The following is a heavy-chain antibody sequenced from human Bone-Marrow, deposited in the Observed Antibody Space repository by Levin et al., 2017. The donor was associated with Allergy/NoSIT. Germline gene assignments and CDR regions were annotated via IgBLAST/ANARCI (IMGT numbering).Heavy chain of an antibody. J-gene: IGHJ3*01. D-gene: IGHD5-12*01. CDR3: ARDLKCRQGDLTFSRGYALDL. Sequence: PGGSLRLSCAASGFTFSDYYMTWIRQAPGKGPEWVAYITTLGTIIFYADSVKGRFTISRDNANNSLYLQMNSLTAEDTALYYCARDLKCRQGDLTFSRGYALDLWGRGTMVTVSS. CDR1: GFTFSDYY. V-gene: IGHV3-11*01. CDR2: ITTLGTII.